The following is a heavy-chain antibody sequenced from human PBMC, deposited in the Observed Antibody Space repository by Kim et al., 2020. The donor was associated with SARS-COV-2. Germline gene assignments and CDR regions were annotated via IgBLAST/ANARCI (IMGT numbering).Heavy chain of an antibody. Sequence: GGSLRLSCAASGFTFSSYDMHWVRQATGKGLEWVSAIGTAGDTYYPGSVKGRFTISRENAKNSLYLQMNSLRAGDTAVYYCARAGEGYYYYGMDVWGQGTTVTVSS. V-gene: IGHV3-13*01. CDR1: GFTFSSYD. J-gene: IGHJ6*02. CDR3: ARAGEGYYYYGMDV. CDR2: IGTAGDT.